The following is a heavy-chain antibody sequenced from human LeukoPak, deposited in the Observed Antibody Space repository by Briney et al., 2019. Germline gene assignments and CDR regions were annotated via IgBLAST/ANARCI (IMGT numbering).Heavy chain of an antibody. D-gene: IGHD6-6*01. CDR1: GASVSGSPYY. CDR3: ARGRGYSSSSYYYYYYMDV. Sequence: PSETLSLTCTVSGASVSGSPYYWGWIRQPPGKGLGWIGSIYYSGHTYYNPSLKSRVTISVDTSKNQFSVKLSSVTAADTAVYYCARGRGYSSSSYYYYYYMDVWGKGTTVTVSS. J-gene: IGHJ6*03. V-gene: IGHV4-39*07. CDR2: IYYSGHT.